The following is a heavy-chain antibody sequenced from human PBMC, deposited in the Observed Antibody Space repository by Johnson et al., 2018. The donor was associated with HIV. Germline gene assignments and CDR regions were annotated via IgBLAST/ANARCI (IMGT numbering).Heavy chain of an antibody. J-gene: IGHJ3*02. CDR3: ARDLHDSSGYYYEGDAFDI. CDR2: INSDGSST. Sequence: MLLVESGGGVVKPGVSLRLSCAASGFIFSNAWMSWVRQAPGKGLVWVSRINSDGSSTSYADSVKGRFTISRDNAKNTLYLQMNSLRAEDTAVYYCARDLHDSSGYYYEGDAFDIWGQGTMVTVSS. V-gene: IGHV3-74*01. CDR1: GFIFSNAW. D-gene: IGHD3-22*01.